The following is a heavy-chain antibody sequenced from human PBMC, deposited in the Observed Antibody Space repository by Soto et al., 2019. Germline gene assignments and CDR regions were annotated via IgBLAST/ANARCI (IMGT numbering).Heavy chain of an antibody. CDR2: IDPSDSYT. D-gene: IGHD6-19*01. CDR1: GYSFTSYW. V-gene: IGHV5-10-1*01. CDR3: ARHGIDSGLYSRALPTNNWFDP. J-gene: IGHJ5*02. Sequence: PGESLKISCKGSGYSFTSYWISWVRQMPGKGLEWMGRIDPSDSYTNYSPSFQGHVTISADKSISTAYLQWSSLKASDTAMYYCARHGIDSGLYSRALPTNNWFDPWGQGTLVTVSS.